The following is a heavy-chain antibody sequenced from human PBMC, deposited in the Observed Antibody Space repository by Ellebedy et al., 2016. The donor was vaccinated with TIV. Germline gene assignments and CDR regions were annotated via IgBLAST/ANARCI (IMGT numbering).Heavy chain of an antibody. CDR2: MNPDTGDT. D-gene: IGHD1-14*01. J-gene: IGHJ4*02. CDR3: ARPPYTETFPPY. V-gene: IGHV1-8*01. Sequence: ASVKVSCXASGYTFTNYDINWVRQAPGQGPEWMGWMNPDTGDTRYTQNFQGRVTMSRNTSISTAYMELSGLKSEDTAVYYCARPPYTETFPPYWGQGTLVTVSS. CDR1: GYTFTNYD.